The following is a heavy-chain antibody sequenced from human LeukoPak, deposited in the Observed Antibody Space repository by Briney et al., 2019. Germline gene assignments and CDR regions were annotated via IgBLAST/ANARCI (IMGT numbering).Heavy chain of an antibody. CDR1: GYTFTSYG. Sequence: ASVKVSSKASGYTFTSYGISWVRQAPGQGLDWMGWVSAYNGDTNYSQRFQGRVTMTTDASTSTAYMELRSLRSDDTAVYYCARDCSTSCCPPFNYWGQGTLVTVSS. CDR2: VSAYNGDT. D-gene: IGHD2-2*01. V-gene: IGHV1-18*04. J-gene: IGHJ4*02. CDR3: ARDCSTSCCPPFNY.